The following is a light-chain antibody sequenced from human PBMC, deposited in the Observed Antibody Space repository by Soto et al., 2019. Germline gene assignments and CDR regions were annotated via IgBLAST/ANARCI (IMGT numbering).Light chain of an antibody. Sequence: EILMTQSPATLSVSPGERVTLSCRASQSVSTNLVWYQQKPGQVPRVLIYGASTRATGIPARFSGSGSGTEFTLTISSLQSEDFALYYCQEYNYWHPITFGGGTKVEIK. V-gene: IGKV3-15*01. CDR1: QSVSTN. CDR3: QEYNYWHPIT. CDR2: GAS. J-gene: IGKJ4*01.